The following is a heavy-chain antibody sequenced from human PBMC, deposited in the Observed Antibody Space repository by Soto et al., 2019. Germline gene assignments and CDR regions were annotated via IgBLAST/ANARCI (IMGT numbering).Heavy chain of an antibody. CDR3: ARDAGYNSGWYELFYYMDV. D-gene: IGHD6-19*01. CDR1: GFTFEGYG. V-gene: IGHV3-33*01. CDR2: VWFDGSNK. J-gene: IGHJ6*03. Sequence: GGSLRLSCAASGFTFEGYGLHWVRQAPGKGLEWVAVVWFDGSNKYYADSVKGRFTISRDNSKNTLYLQMAGLRAEDTAAYYCARDAGYNSGWYELFYYMDVWGKGTTVTVSS.